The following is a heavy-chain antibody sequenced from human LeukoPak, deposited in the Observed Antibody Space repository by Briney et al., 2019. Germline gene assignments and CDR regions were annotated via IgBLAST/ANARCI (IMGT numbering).Heavy chain of an antibody. Sequence: GGSRRLSCAAAGFTFPRHAMSWVRQAPGKGLEWGASSAGRGGSTHYADSVKGRFTISRDNSQNTVYLHMNSLRAHDTAVYYCAQEHFDTSGYYSRFDNWGQGILVTVSS. CDR3: AQEHFDTSGYYSRFDN. D-gene: IGHD3-22*01. V-gene: IGHV3-23*01. J-gene: IGHJ4*02. CDR2: SAGRGGST. CDR1: GFTFPRHA.